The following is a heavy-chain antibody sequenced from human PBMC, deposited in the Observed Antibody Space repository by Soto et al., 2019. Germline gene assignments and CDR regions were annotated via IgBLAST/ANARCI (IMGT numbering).Heavy chain of an antibody. Sequence: VKVSCKASGYTFTIYGISCVRQEPGQGLEWMGWISAYNGNTNYAQKLQGRVTMTTDTSTSTAYMELRSLRSDDTAVYYCARDGVHLLPAMVRGVIIGDYWGQGTLVTVSS. J-gene: IGHJ4*02. CDR3: ARDGVHLLPAMVRGVIIGDY. CDR2: ISAYNGNT. D-gene: IGHD3-10*01. V-gene: IGHV1-18*01. CDR1: GYTFTIYG.